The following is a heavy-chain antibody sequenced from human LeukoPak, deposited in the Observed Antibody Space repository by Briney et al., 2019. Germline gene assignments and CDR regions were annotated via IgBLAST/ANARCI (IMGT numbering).Heavy chain of an antibody. CDR3: ARDESTSILWW. CDR2: INPSGGST. V-gene: IGHV1-46*01. D-gene: IGHD2-21*01. J-gene: IGHJ1*01. CDR1: GYTFVNYY. Sequence: ASVKVSCKASGYTFVNYYMHWVRQAPGQGLEWMGIINPSGGSTSYAQKFQGRVTMTRDTSTSTVYMELSSLRSEDTAVYYCARDESTSILWWWGQGTLVTVSS.